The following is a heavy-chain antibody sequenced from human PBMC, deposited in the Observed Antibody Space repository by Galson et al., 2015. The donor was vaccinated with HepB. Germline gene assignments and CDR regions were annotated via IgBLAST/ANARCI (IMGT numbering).Heavy chain of an antibody. D-gene: IGHD3-3*01. CDR2: INPNSGDT. Sequence: SVKVSCKASGYTFTGYHMHWVRQAPGQGLEWMGRINPNSGDTTYAQKFQGRVTMTRDTSINTAYRELRRLTSDDTAVYYCARPLYDFWSGYEAGWFDPWGQGTLVTVSS. J-gene: IGHJ5*02. CDR3: ARPLYDFWSGYEAGWFDP. V-gene: IGHV1-2*06. CDR1: GYTFTGYH.